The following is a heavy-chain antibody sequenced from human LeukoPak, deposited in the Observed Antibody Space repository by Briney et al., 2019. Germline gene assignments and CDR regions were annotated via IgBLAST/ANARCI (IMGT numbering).Heavy chain of an antibody. CDR1: GFTFSSYA. CDR2: ISYDGSNK. Sequence: PGGSLRLSCAASGFTFSSYAMHWVRQAPGKGLEWVAVISYDGSNKYYADSVKGRFTISRDNSKNTLYLQMNSPRAEDTAVYYCARLSSGLSNLDYWGQGTLVTVSS. D-gene: IGHD6-19*01. V-gene: IGHV3-30*04. CDR3: ARLSSGLSNLDY. J-gene: IGHJ4*02.